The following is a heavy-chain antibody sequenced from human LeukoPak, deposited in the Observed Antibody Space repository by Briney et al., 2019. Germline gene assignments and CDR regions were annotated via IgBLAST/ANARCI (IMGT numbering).Heavy chain of an antibody. CDR2: IKTNAAGGKT. D-gene: IGHD5-24*01. V-gene: IGHV3-15*01. CDR1: GFTFSNSW. CDR3: TLDQATTSTRGGRRFSHCYMEV. J-gene: IGHJ6*03. Sequence: KPGGSLRLSCIASGFTFSNSWISWVRQLQGKWLEWLGRIKTNAAGGKTDYAAPVKGRVTVSRHDSRNTLYSQMNTLEIEDTAVYYCTLDQATTSTRGGRRFSHCYMEVWGKGASVTVSS.